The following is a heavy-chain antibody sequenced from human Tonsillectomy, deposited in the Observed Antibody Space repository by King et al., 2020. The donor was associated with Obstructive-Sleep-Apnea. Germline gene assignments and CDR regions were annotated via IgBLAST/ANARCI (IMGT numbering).Heavy chain of an antibody. CDR1: GFTFSSYG. V-gene: IGHV3-23*04. J-gene: IGHJ4*02. CDR3: AKEGGGSGVYWVDS. CDR2: INTRGTT. D-gene: IGHD3-10*01. Sequence: VQLVESGGGMVQPGGSLRRSCAASGFTFSSYGISWFRQSPGKGLEWVLAINTRGTTFYAGSVRGRFTISRDNSQYTVNLQVNSLRAEDTALYYCAKEGGGSGVYWVDSWGQGTLVTVSS.